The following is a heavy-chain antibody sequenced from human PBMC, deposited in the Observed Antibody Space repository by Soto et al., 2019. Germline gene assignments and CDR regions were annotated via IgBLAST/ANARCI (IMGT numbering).Heavy chain of an antibody. Sequence: PGGSLRLSCAASGFTFSRYNMNWVRQAPGKGLEWVSSIVNSSRDMFYADSVKGRFTISRDNAKDSLYLQMNSLRAEDTAVYYCARDPDGGDYWGQGTLVTVS. J-gene: IGHJ4*02. CDR1: GFTFSRYN. D-gene: IGHD4-17*01. CDR2: IVNSSRDM. V-gene: IGHV3-21*01. CDR3: ARDPDGGDY.